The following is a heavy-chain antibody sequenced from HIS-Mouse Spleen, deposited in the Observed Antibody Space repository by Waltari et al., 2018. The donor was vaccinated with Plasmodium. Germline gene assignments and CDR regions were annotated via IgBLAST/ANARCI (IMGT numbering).Heavy chain of an antibody. J-gene: IGHJ2*01. CDR2: MNPNSGNT. V-gene: IGHV1-8*01. CDR3: AEPYLDP. Sequence: QLQLVQSGAEVKKPGASVTVSCNASGYTFTSYDINWVRQATGQGLEWPGWMNPNSGNTGYAQKFQGRVTMTRNTSISTAYMGRISLRDEDTAVCYCAEPYLDPWDRDTLVTVSS. CDR1: GYTFTSYD.